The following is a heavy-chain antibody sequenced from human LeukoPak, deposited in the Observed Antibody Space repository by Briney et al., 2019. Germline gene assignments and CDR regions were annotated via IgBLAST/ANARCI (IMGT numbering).Heavy chain of an antibody. V-gene: IGHV3-23*01. CDR2: ISGSGGST. Sequence: GGSLRLSCAASGFTFSSYAMSWVRQAPGEGLEWVSAISGSGGSTYYADSVKGRFTISRDNSKNTLYLQMNSLRAEDTAVYNCAKDSTFHGSGSYYNPSTPHLDYWGQGTLVTVSS. CDR3: AKDSTFHGSGSYYNPSTPHLDY. CDR1: GFTFSSYA. D-gene: IGHD3-10*01. J-gene: IGHJ4*02.